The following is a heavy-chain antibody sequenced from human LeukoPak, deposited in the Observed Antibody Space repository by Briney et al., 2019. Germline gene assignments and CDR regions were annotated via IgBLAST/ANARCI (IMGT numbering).Heavy chain of an antibody. CDR2: INHSGST. J-gene: IGHJ4*02. CDR1: GGSFSGYY. Sequence: PSETLSLTCAVYGGSFSGYYWSWIRPPPGKGLEWIGEINHSGSTNYNPSLKSRVTISVDTSKDQFSLKLSSVTAADTAVYYCASPMGDYWGQGTLVTVSS. V-gene: IGHV4-34*01. CDR3: ASPMGDY.